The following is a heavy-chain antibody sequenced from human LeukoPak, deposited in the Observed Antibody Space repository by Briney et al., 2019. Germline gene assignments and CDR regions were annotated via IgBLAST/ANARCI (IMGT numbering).Heavy chain of an antibody. CDR1: GGSFSGYF. Sequence: SETLSLTCAVYGGSFSGYFWTWLRQSPGKGLEWIGEINHRATTDYNPSLKSRVSLSVDTSKNQFSLKLTSVTAADTAVYYCARGPKDTSMLMKNYVNFFDMWGQGTLVTVSS. CDR3: ARGPKDTSMLMKNYVNFFDM. J-gene: IGHJ4*02. D-gene: IGHD5-18*01. V-gene: IGHV4-34*01. CDR2: INHRATT.